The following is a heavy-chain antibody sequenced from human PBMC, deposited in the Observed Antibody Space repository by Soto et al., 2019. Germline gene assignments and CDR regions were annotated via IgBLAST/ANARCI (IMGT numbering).Heavy chain of an antibody. D-gene: IGHD3-9*01. J-gene: IGHJ5*02. Sequence: SETLSLTCTVSGGSISSSSYYWGWIRQPPGKGLEWIGSIYYSGSTYYNPSLKSRVTISVDTSKNQFSLKLSSVTAADTAVYYCARQNYDILTGPLSFDPWGQGTLVTVSS. V-gene: IGHV4-39*01. CDR2: IYYSGST. CDR1: GGSISSSSYY. CDR3: ARQNYDILTGPLSFDP.